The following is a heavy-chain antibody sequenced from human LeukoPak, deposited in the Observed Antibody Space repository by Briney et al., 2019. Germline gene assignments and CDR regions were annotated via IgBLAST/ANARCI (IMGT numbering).Heavy chain of an antibody. Sequence: SETLSLTCAVSGYSISSGYYWAWIRPPPGKGLEWIGSGYHSGSTYSNPSLRSRVTISVDTSKNQFSLKLSSVTAADTAVYYCALTLWLSLQPVFDYWGQGILVTVSS. J-gene: IGHJ4*02. D-gene: IGHD3-22*01. CDR2: GYHSGST. V-gene: IGHV4-38-2*01. CDR1: GYSISSGYY. CDR3: ALTLWLSLQPVFDY.